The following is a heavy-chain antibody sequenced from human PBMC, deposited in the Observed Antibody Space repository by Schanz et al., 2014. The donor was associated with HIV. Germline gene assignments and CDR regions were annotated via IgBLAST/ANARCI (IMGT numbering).Heavy chain of an antibody. CDR3: ARDSYYDRSRYSGYYYYGMDV. Sequence: EVQLVETGGGLIQPGGSLRLSCAVSGFTISSNYMSWVRQAPGKGLEWVSVVYIGDSTFYANSVKGRFTISRDISKNTLYLQMNSLRAEDTAVYYCARDSYYDRSRYSGYYYYGMDVWGQGTTVIVSS. V-gene: IGHV3-53*05. CDR1: GFTISSNY. CDR2: VYIGDST. J-gene: IGHJ6*02. D-gene: IGHD3-9*01.